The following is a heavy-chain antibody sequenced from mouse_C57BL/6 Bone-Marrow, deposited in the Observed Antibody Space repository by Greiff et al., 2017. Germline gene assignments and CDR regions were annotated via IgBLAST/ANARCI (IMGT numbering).Heavy chain of an antibody. Sequence: VQLQQSGAELARPGASVKLSCKASGYTFTSYGISWVKQRPGQGLEWIGEIYPRSGNTYYNEKFKGQATLTADKSSSTAYMGLRGLTSEDSAVYICAGEGVIAPMYWGQGTTLTVSS. D-gene: IGHD1-1*01. CDR1: GYTFTSYG. CDR2: IYPRSGNT. CDR3: AGEGVIAPMY. V-gene: IGHV1-81*01. J-gene: IGHJ2*01.